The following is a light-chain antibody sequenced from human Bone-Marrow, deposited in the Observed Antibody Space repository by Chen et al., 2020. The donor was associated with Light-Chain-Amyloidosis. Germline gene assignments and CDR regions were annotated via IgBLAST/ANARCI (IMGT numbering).Light chain of an antibody. J-gene: IGLJ1*01. CDR3: SSYTITNTLV. Sequence: QSALTQPAAVSGSPGESLTLSCTGTSSDVGGDNHVSWYQQHPDKAPKLMIYEVTNRHSWVPDRFSGSKSDNTASLTISGLQTEDEADYFCSSYTITNTLVFGSGTRVTVL. V-gene: IGLV2-14*01. CDR1: SSDVGGDNH. CDR2: EVT.